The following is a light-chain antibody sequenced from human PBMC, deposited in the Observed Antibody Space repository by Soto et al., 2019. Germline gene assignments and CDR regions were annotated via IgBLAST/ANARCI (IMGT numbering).Light chain of an antibody. J-gene: IGKJ2*01. V-gene: IGKV1-39*01. CDR2: AAS. CDR1: QSISSY. Sequence: DIQMTQSPSSLSASVGDRVTITCRASQSISSYLNWYQQKPGKAPKLLIYAASSLQSGVPSRFSGSGSGTDFTLNISSLQPEDFATYYWQQSYSTGYTFGQGTKLEIK. CDR3: QQSYSTGYT.